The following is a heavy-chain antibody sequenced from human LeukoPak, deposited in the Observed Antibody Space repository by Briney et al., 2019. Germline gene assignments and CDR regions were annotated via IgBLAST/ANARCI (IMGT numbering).Heavy chain of an antibody. CDR2: INSNSGGT. D-gene: IGHD3-22*01. Sequence: ASVKVFCRASGYTFTGYYMHWVRQAPGQGLEWMGWINSNSGGTNYAQKFQGWVTMTRDTSISTAYMELSRRRSADTAGYYCARTPYYDSSGPEYFQHWGQGTLVTVSS. CDR3: ARTPYYDSSGPEYFQH. V-gene: IGHV1-2*04. J-gene: IGHJ1*01. CDR1: GYTFTGYY.